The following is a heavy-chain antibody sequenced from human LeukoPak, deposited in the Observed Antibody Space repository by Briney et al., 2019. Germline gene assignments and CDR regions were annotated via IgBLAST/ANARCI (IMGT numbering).Heavy chain of an antibody. D-gene: IGHD3-9*01. J-gene: IGHJ4*02. CDR2: ISYDGSNK. V-gene: IGHV3-30*04. Sequence: GGSLRLSCAASGFTFSSYAMHWVRQAPGKGLEWVAVISYDGSNKYYADSVKGRFTISRDNSKNTLYLQMNSLRAEDMAVYYCAREYYDILTGSYYFDYWGQGTLVTVSS. CDR1: GFTFSSYA. CDR3: AREYYDILTGSYYFDY.